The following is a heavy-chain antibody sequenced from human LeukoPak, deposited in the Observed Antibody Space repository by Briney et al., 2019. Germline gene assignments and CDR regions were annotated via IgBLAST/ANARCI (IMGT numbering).Heavy chain of an antibody. V-gene: IGHV4-4*07. CDR2: IYTSGST. CDR3: ASVGAADPFYYYYYMDV. CDR1: GGSISSYY. J-gene: IGHJ6*03. Sequence: SETLSLTCTVSGGSISSYYWSWIRQPAGKGLEWIGRIYTSGSTSYNPSLKSRVTMSVDTSKNQFSLKLSSVTAADTAVYYCASVGAADPFYYYYYMDVWGKGTTVTVSS. D-gene: IGHD6-25*01.